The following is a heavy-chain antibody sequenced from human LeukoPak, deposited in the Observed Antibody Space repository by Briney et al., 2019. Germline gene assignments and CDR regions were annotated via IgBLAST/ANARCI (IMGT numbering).Heavy chain of an antibody. Sequence: PQTLSLTCTVSGGSISSGGYYWSWIRQHPGKGLEWIGYIYYSGSTYYNPSLKSRVTISVDTSKNQFSVKLSSVTAADTAVYYCARGGAAAISYWGQGTLVTVSS. D-gene: IGHD2-2*02. J-gene: IGHJ4*02. V-gene: IGHV4-31*03. CDR3: ARGGAAAISY. CDR1: GGSISSGGYY. CDR2: IYYSGST.